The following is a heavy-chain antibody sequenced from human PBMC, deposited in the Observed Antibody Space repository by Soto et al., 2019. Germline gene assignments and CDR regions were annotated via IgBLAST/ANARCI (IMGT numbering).Heavy chain of an antibody. D-gene: IGHD6-13*01. Sequence: GGSLRLSCAASGFTFSSYAMGWVRQAPGKGLEWVSAISGSGGSTYYADSVKGRFTISRDNSKNTLYLQMNSLRAEDTAVYYCAKSSVPGSSWSANFDYWGQGTLVTVSS. CDR2: ISGSGGST. CDR1: GFTFSSYA. CDR3: AKSSVPGSSWSANFDY. J-gene: IGHJ4*02. V-gene: IGHV3-23*01.